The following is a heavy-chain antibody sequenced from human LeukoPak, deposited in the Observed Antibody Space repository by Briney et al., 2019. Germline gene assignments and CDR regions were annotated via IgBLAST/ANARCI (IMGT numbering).Heavy chain of an antibody. J-gene: IGHJ4*02. CDR1: GFTFSSYA. Sequence: PGGSLRLSCAASGFTFSSYAMHWVRQAPGKGLEWVAVISYDGSNKYYADSVKGRFTISRDNSKNTLYLQMNSLRAEDTAVYYCARSRAAGTLINYWGRGTLVTVSS. D-gene: IGHD6-13*01. CDR3: ARSRAAGTLINY. V-gene: IGHV3-30-3*01. CDR2: ISYDGSNK.